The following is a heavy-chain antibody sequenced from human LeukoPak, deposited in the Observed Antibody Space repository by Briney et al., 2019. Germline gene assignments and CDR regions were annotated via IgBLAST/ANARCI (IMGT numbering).Heavy chain of an antibody. J-gene: IGHJ4*02. D-gene: IGHD3-22*01. CDR1: HYSISSNYY. CDR3: ARSSGYMSY. CDR2: IYHSGST. Sequence: PSETLSLTCTVSHYSISSNYYWGWIRQPPGKGLEWIGSIYHSGSTCYNPSLKSRVTISVDTSKNQFSLKLTSVTAADTAVYYCARSSGYMSYWSQGTLVTVSS. V-gene: IGHV4-38-2*02.